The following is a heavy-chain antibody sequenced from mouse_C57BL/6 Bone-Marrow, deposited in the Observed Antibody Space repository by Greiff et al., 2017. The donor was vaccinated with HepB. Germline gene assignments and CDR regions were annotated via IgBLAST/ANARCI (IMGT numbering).Heavy chain of an antibody. D-gene: IGHD1-1*01. CDR2: IHPNSGST. J-gene: IGHJ4*01. Sequence: QVQLKQPGAELVKPGASVKLSCKASGYTFTSYWMHWVKQRPGQGLEWIGMIHPNSGSTNYNEKFKSKATLTVDKSSSTAYMQLSSLTSEDSAVYYCARFTTVAARAMDYWGQGTSVTVSS. V-gene: IGHV1-64*01. CDR3: ARFTTVAARAMDY. CDR1: GYTFTSYW.